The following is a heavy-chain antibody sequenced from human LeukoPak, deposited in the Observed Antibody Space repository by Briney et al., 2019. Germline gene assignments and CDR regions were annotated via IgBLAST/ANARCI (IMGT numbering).Heavy chain of an antibody. V-gene: IGHV3-7*01. J-gene: IGHJ5*02. CDR2: IKEDGNEK. CDR1: GFNFSSSR. Sequence: GGSLRLSCAASGFNFSSSRMTWVRQAPGKALEWVASIKEDGNEKYYVDSVKGRFTISRDNAKNSLYLQMNSLRAEATAVYYCARGLRWFDPWGQGTLVTVSS. CDR3: ARGLRWFDP.